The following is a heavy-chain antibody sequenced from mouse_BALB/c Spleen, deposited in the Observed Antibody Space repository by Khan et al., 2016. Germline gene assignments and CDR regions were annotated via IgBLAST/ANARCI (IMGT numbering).Heavy chain of an antibody. Sequence: VQLQQSGAELVKPGASVKLSCTASGFNIKDTYMHWVKQRPEQGLEWIGRIDPANGNTKYDPKFQGKATITADTSSNTAYLQLSSLTSEDTAVYYCARPYDYDPYAMDYWGQGTSVTVSS. CDR1: GFNIKDTY. CDR3: ARPYDYDPYAMDY. V-gene: IGHV14-3*02. CDR2: IDPANGNT. D-gene: IGHD2-4*01. J-gene: IGHJ4*01.